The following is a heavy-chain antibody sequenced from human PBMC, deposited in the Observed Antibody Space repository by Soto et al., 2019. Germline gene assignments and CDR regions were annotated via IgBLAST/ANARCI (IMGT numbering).Heavy chain of an antibody. CDR1: GFTFSSYG. D-gene: IGHD4-4*01. V-gene: IGHV3-30*18. Sequence: QVQLVESGGGVVQPGRSLRLSCAASGFTFSSYGMHWVRQAPGKGLEWVAVISYDGSNKYYADSVKGRFTSSRDNSKNARYPQLNSVRADAPAVYYCAKADLWDNYHFDYWGQGTL. CDR3: AKADLWDNYHFDY. J-gene: IGHJ4*02. CDR2: ISYDGSNK.